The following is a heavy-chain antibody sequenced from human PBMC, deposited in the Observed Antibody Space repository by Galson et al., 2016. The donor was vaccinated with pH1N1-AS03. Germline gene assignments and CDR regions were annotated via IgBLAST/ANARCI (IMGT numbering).Heavy chain of an antibody. CDR1: GDSVSSDSAA. D-gene: IGHD4-17*01. CDR3: VRDFYGDVFGY. Sequence: CAISGDSVSSDSAAWNWIRQSPSRGLEWLGRTYYRSRWYNDYAPSLSSRVSCTADTSKNQFSLHLTSVTPEDSATYFCVRDFYGDVFGYWGQGTLVTVSS. CDR2: TYYRSRWYN. V-gene: IGHV6-1*01. J-gene: IGHJ4*02.